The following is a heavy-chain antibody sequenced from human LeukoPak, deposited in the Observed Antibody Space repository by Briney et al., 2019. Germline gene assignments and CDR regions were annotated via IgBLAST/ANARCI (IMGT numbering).Heavy chain of an antibody. V-gene: IGHV1-3*01. CDR3: ARGLFYGSGRGPMDV. Sequence: ASVKVSCKATGHTFITYAMHWVRQAPGQRPEWMGWINVGNGNAVYPQKFQGRVTISRDTSASTAYMELSSLRSEDTAVYYCARGLFYGSGRGPMDVWGQGTTVTVSS. CDR2: INVGNGNA. CDR1: GHTFITYA. J-gene: IGHJ6*02. D-gene: IGHD3-10*01.